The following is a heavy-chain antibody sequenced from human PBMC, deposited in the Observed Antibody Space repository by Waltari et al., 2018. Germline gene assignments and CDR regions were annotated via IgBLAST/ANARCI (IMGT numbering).Heavy chain of an antibody. J-gene: IGHJ3*02. CDR1: GYTFTNYD. D-gene: IGHD2-8*02. V-gene: IGHV1-8*01. Sequence: QVQLVQSGPEVREPGASVTVSCKASGYTFTNYDINWVRQAPGQGVEWMGWMNPNSGATAFEQNLQGRITLARNTSISTAYMHLSSLRSEDTAMYYCASGPAAWWAFDIWGQGTMVTVSS. CDR3: ASGPAAWWAFDI. CDR2: MNPNSGAT.